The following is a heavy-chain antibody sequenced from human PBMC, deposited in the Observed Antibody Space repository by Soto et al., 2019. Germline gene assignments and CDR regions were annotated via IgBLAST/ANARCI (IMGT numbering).Heavy chain of an antibody. V-gene: IGHV3-53*01. D-gene: IGHD2-21*02. Sequence: GGSLRLSCAASGFSVSNNYMNWVRQAPGKGLEWVSVIYSGGSAYYADSVKGRFIISRDISDNTLYLHMNSLRAEDTAVYYCARSYCAGDCYSRRNWFDPWGQGALVTVSS. CDR3: ARSYCAGDCYSRRNWFDP. J-gene: IGHJ5*02. CDR2: IYSGGSA. CDR1: GFSVSNNY.